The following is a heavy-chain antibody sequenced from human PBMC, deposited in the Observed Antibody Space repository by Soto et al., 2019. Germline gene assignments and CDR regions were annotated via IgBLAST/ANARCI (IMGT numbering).Heavy chain of an antibody. V-gene: IGHV1-18*01. Sequence: QGHLVQSGAEVKKPGASVKVSCKGSGYTFTSYGITWVRQAPGQGLEWMGWISAHNGNTDYAQKLQGRVTVTRDTSTSTAYMELRSLRSDDTAVYYCARGRYGDYWGQGALVTGSS. CDR3: ARGRYGDY. D-gene: IGHD1-1*01. CDR2: ISAHNGNT. CDR1: GYTFTSYG. J-gene: IGHJ4*02.